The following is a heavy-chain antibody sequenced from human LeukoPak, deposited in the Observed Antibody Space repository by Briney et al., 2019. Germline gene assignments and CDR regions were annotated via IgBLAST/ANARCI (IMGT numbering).Heavy chain of an antibody. J-gene: IGHJ4*02. D-gene: IGHD2-15*01. Sequence: GGSLRLSCAASGFTFSSYAMSWVRQAPGKGLEWVSAISGSGGSTYYADSVKGRFTISRDNSKNTLYLQMNSLRAEDTAVYYCAKVFEDIVVVVAATFDYWGQGTLVTVSS. V-gene: IGHV3-23*01. CDR1: GFTFSSYA. CDR3: AKVFEDIVVVVAATFDY. CDR2: ISGSGGST.